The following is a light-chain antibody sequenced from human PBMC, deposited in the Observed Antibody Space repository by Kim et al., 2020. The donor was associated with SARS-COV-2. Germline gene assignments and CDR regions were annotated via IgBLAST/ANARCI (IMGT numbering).Light chain of an antibody. CDR1: SSDVGLYNY. V-gene: IGLV2-11*01. Sequence: QSALTQPHSVSGSPGQSVAISCTGTSSDVGLYNYVSWYQHHPGKVPKLMIYDVNKRPSGVPDRFSASKSGNTASLVISGLQAEDEADYYCSSYAGNYVFVFGTGTKVTVL. CDR2: DVN. J-gene: IGLJ1*01. CDR3: SSYAGNYVFV.